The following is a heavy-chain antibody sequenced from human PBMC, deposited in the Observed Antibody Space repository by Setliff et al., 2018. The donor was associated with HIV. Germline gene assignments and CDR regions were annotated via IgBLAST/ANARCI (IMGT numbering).Heavy chain of an antibody. D-gene: IGHD6-13*01. Sequence: ASVKVSCKASGYTFTSYAMHWVRQAPGQRLEWMGWINAGSGNTKYSQKFQGRVTITRDTSASTAYMELSSLRSEDTAVYYCAKTIAAAATLPFDFWGQGTLVTVS. J-gene: IGHJ4*02. CDR1: GYTFTSYA. CDR2: INAGSGNT. CDR3: AKTIAAAATLPFDF. V-gene: IGHV1-3*01.